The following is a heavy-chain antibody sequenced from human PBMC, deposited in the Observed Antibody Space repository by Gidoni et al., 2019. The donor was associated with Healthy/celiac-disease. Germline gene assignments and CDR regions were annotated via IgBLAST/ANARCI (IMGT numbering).Heavy chain of an antibody. V-gene: IGHV1-46*01. CDR3: ARRHRDRTPYGTPDFWSGYWAPFDY. D-gene: IGHD3-3*01. Sequence: QVQLVPSGAEVKKPGASVKVSSKASGYTFTRNYMHWVRQAPGQGLEWMGIINPSGGSTSYAQKFQGRVTMTRNTSTSTVYMELSSLRSEDTAVYYCARRHRDRTPYGTPDFWSGYWAPFDYWGQGTLVTVSS. CDR1: GYTFTRNY. J-gene: IGHJ4*02. CDR2: INPSGGST.